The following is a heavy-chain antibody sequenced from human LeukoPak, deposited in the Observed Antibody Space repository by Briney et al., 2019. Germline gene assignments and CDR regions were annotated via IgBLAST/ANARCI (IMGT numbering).Heavy chain of an antibody. D-gene: IGHD2-2*01. Sequence: GGSLRLSCAASGFTFSSYAMSWVRQAPGKGVEWVSAISGSGGSTYYADSVRGRFTISRDNSKNTLYLQINSLTPGDTAGIYLARYRDIVVVPAGPFTAWGQGAL. CDR2: ISGSGGST. V-gene: IGHV3-23*01. CDR3: ARYRDIVVVPAGPFTA. J-gene: IGHJ5*02. CDR1: GFTFSSYA.